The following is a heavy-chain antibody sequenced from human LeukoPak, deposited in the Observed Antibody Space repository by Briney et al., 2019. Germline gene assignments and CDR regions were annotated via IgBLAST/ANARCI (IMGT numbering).Heavy chain of an antibody. D-gene: IGHD3-10*01. CDR1: GYTFTSYA. Sequence: ASVKVSCKASGYTFTSYAMNWVRQAPGQGLEWMGWISAYNGNTNYAQKLQGRVTMTTDTSTSTAYMELRSLRSDDTAVYYCARVVRGVISGWGQGTLVTVSS. J-gene: IGHJ4*02. CDR3: ARVVRGVISG. V-gene: IGHV1-18*01. CDR2: ISAYNGNT.